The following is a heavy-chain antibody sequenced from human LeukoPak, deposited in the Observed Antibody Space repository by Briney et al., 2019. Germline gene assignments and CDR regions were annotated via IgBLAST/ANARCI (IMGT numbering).Heavy chain of an antibody. CDR2: ISSSSSYI. CDR1: GFTFSSHS. CDR3: ARDPGITVAGDYFDY. Sequence: GGPLRLSCAASGFTFSSHSMNWVRQAPGKGLEWVSSISSSSSYIYYADSVKGRFTISRDNAKNSLYLQMNSLRAEDTAVYYCARDPGITVAGDYFDYWGQGTLVTVSS. D-gene: IGHD6-19*01. J-gene: IGHJ4*02. V-gene: IGHV3-21*01.